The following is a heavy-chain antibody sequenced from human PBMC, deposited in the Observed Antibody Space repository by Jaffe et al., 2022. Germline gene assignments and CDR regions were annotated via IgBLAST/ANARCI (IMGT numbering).Heavy chain of an antibody. D-gene: IGHD6-13*01. V-gene: IGHV3-74*01. J-gene: IGHJ4*02. CDR2: INSVGSYT. CDR1: GFTFSSYP. CDR3: VRDSNSIGY. Sequence: EVQLVESGGGLVQPGGSLRLSCAASGFTFSSYPMHWVRQAPGKGLVWVSRINSVGSYTTYADSVKGRFTLSRDNAKNTLYLQMDSLRADDTAVYYCVRDSNSIGYWGQGTLVTVSS.